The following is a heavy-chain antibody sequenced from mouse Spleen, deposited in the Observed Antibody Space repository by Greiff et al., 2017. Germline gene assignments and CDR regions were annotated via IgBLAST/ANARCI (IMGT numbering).Heavy chain of an antibody. V-gene: IGHV5-9-1*01. CDR3: ARQAWFAY. CDR2: ISSGGSYT. J-gene: IGHJ3*01. CDR1: GFTFSSYA. Sequence: EVMLVESGGGLVKPGGSLKLSCAASGFTFSSYAMSWVRQTPEKRLEWVATISSGGSYTYYPDSVKGRFTISRDNAKNTLYLQMSSLRSEDTAMYYCARQAWFAYWGQGTLVTVSA.